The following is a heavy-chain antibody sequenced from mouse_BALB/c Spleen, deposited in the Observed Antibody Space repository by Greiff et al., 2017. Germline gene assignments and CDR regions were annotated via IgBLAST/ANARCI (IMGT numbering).Heavy chain of an antibody. V-gene: IGHV5-12-2*01. J-gene: IGHJ3*01. Sequence: EVKLVESGGGLVQPGGSLKLSCAASGFTFSSYTMSWVRQTPEKRLEWVAYISNGGGSTYYPDTVKGRFTISRDNAKNTLYLQMSSLKSEDTAMYYCARHLYDYDGTWFAYWGQGTLVTVSA. CDR2: ISNGGGST. CDR1: GFTFSSYT. CDR3: ARHLYDYDGTWFAY. D-gene: IGHD2-4*01.